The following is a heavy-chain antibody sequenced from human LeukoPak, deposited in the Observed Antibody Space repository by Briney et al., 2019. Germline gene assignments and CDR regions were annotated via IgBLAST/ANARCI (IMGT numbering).Heavy chain of an antibody. CDR3: ARDFLTGYFDY. J-gene: IGHJ4*02. CDR2: INQGGSVE. D-gene: IGHD3-9*01. Sequence: PGGSLRLSCAGSGFTFSNHWMSWVRQAPGIGLEWVANINQGGSVEFYVDSVKGRFTISRDNAKNSLYLQMNSLRAEDTAVYYCARDFLTGYFDYWGQGTLVTVSS. V-gene: IGHV3-7*01. CDR1: GFTFSNHW.